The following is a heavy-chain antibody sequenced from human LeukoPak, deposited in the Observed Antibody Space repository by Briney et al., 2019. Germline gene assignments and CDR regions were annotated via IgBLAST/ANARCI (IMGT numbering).Heavy chain of an antibody. CDR2: ISGSGGGT. Sequence: GGSLRLSCAASGFTFSSYAMSWVRQAPGKGLEWVSAISGSGGGTYYADSVKGRFTISRDNRKNTLYLQMSGLIAEDTAVYYCAKVGEPAVILTEIDYWGQGTLVTVSS. D-gene: IGHD2-2*02. V-gene: IGHV3-23*01. J-gene: IGHJ4*02. CDR3: AKVGEPAVILTEIDY. CDR1: GFTFSSYA.